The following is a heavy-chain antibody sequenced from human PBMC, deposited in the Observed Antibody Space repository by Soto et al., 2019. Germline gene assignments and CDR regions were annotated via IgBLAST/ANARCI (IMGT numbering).Heavy chain of an antibody. CDR3: ATSYGSGSRPFDS. D-gene: IGHD3-10*01. V-gene: IGHV1-69*02. CDR1: GDTFNFYT. J-gene: IGHJ4*02. Sequence: QVQLVQSGAEVKKPGSSVKVSCKASGDTFNFYTFSWVRQAPGQGLEWMGRIIPMVGMSNYAQKFQGRVTIIADRSTNTTYMQLSSPRSEDTALYYCATSYGSGSRPFDSWGQGTPVTVSS. CDR2: IIPMVGMS.